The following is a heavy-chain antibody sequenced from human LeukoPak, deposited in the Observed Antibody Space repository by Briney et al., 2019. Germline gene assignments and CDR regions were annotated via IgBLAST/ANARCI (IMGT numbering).Heavy chain of an antibody. V-gene: IGHV1-69*05. Sequence: SVKVSCKASGGTFSSYAISWVRQAPGQGLEWMGGIIPIFGTANYAQKFQGRVTITTDESTSTAYMELSSLRSEGTAVYYCARGLRVEDCSSTSCFSYYYYYMDVWGKGTTVTVSS. CDR1: GGTFSSYA. D-gene: IGHD2-2*01. J-gene: IGHJ6*03. CDR2: IIPIFGTA. CDR3: ARGLRVEDCSSTSCFSYYYYYMDV.